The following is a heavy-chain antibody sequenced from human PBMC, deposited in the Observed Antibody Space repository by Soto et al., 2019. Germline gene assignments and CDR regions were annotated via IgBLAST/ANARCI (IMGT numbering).Heavy chain of an antibody. CDR1: GFTFSSYA. CDR3: ARDSSSWYNGAFDI. Sequence: GGSLRLSCAASGFTFSSYAMHWVRQAPGKGLEYVSAISSNGGRTYYANSVKGRFTISRDNDKNTLYLQMVSLMAEDMAVFYCARDSSSWYNGAFDIWGQGTMVTVSS. CDR2: ISSNGGRT. J-gene: IGHJ3*02. D-gene: IGHD6-13*01. V-gene: IGHV3-64*01.